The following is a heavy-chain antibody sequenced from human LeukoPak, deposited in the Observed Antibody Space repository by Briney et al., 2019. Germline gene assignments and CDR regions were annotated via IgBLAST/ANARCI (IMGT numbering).Heavy chain of an antibody. CDR1: GYTFTSYG. V-gene: IGHV1-18*01. CDR3: ARDQLRYYYGSGPLPGH. J-gene: IGHJ4*02. D-gene: IGHD3-10*01. CDR2: ISAYNGNT. Sequence: GASVKVSCKASGYTFTSYGISWVRQAPGQGLEWMGWISAYNGNTSYAQKLQGRVTVTTDTSTSTAYMELRSLRSDDTAVYYCARDQLRYYYGSGPLPGHWGQGTLVTVSS.